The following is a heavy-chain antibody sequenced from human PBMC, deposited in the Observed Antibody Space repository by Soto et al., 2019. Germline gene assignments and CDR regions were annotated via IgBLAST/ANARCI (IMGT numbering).Heavy chain of an antibody. CDR3: ARSLYCIGSSCYLDI. J-gene: IGHJ4*02. CDR1: GYSFTSYW. CDR2: IYPDDSDI. Sequence: GESLKISCKGSGYSFTSYWIYWMRQMSGKGLECVGIIYPDDSDIRYSPSVHGHVTISADRSSSTAFLQWSSLKASDTAIYYCARSLYCIGSSCYLDIWGRGTRVTVSS. D-gene: IGHD2-15*01. V-gene: IGHV5-51*01.